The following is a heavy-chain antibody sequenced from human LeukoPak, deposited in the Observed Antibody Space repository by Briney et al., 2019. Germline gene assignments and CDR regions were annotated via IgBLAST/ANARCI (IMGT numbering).Heavy chain of an antibody. D-gene: IGHD3-9*01. CDR2: ISYDGSNK. CDR1: GFTFSSYG. J-gene: IGHJ4*02. CDR3: AKDADYDILTAPPDY. V-gene: IGHV3-30*18. Sequence: SGGSLRLSCAASGFTFSSYGMHWVRKAPGKGLEWVAVISYDGSNKYYADSVKGRFTISRDNSKNTLYLQMNSLRAEDTAVYYCAKDADYDILTAPPDYWGQGTLVTVSS.